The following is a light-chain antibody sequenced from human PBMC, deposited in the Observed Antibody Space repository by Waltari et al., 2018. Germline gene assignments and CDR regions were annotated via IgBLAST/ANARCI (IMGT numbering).Light chain of an antibody. CDR2: GAS. CDR1: QDIYTY. V-gene: IGKV1-9*01. CDR3: HQLNSKPPT. J-gene: IGKJ4*01. Sequence: QLTQSASSLSASVGDSVAITCRASQDIYTYLAWYQQKPGRAPKLLSYGASSLQRGVPSRFSGSGSGTEFTLTINTLQPEDFATYYSHQLNSKPPTFGGRTQVQI.